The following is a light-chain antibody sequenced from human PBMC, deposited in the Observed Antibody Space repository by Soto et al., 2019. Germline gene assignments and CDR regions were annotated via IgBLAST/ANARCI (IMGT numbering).Light chain of an antibody. CDR2: GAS. Sequence: EIVLTQSPGTLSLSPGERATLSCRASQSVSSSYLAWYQQKPGQAPRLLIYGASRRATGIPDRFSGSGSGTDFTLTITRLEPEDFAVYYCQQRSSWPITFGQGTRLEIK. V-gene: IGKV3D-20*02. CDR3: QQRSSWPIT. CDR1: QSVSSSY. J-gene: IGKJ5*01.